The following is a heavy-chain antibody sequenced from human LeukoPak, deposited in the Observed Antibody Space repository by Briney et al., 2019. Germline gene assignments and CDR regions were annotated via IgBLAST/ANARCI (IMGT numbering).Heavy chain of an antibody. D-gene: IGHD2-2*01. CDR1: GYTFIDHY. V-gene: IGHV1-2*02. Sequence: GASVKVSCKASGYTFIDHYIHGVRQAPGQGLEWMGWFNPNGGVTNLAQKFQGRVTMARDTSISTAHMQLNMLRYDDTAVYYCARDRGGIVIVPVPDYWGQGTLVTVS. CDR3: ARDRGGIVIVPVPDY. CDR2: FNPNGGVT. J-gene: IGHJ4*02.